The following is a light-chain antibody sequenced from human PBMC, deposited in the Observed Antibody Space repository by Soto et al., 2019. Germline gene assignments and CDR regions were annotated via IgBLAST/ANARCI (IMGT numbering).Light chain of an antibody. J-gene: IGKJ1*01. CDR2: AAS. CDR3: QQYGSSPWT. V-gene: IGKV3-20*01. CDR1: QSVSSSY. Sequence: EIVLTQSPGTLSLSPGERATLSCRASQSVSSSYLVWHQQKPGQAPRLLIYAASRRVTGIPDRFSGSGSGTDFTLTISRLEPEDFAVYYCQQYGSSPWTFGQGTKVDIK.